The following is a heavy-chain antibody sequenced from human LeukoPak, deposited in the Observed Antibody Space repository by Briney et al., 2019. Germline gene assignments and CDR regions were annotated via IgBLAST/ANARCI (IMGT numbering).Heavy chain of an antibody. J-gene: IGHJ6*02. CDR3: AKGTSYYYGSGRYSSYYGMDV. CDR1: GFTFSSYS. Sequence: GGSLRLSCAASGFTFSSYSMNWVRQAPGKGLEWVSAIRGSGDSTYYADSVKGRFTISRDNSKNTLYLQMNSLRAEDTAVYYCAKGTSYYYGSGRYSSYYGMDVWGQGTTVTVSS. D-gene: IGHD3-10*01. V-gene: IGHV3-23*01. CDR2: IRGSGDST.